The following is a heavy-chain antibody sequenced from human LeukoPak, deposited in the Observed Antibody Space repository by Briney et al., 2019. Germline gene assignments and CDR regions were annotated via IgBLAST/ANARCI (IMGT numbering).Heavy chain of an antibody. CDR3: ARVVEGYSSSWYYYYYYMDV. D-gene: IGHD6-13*01. Sequence: PSETLSLTCTVSGYSISSGYYWGWIRQPPGKGLEWIGSIYHSGSTNYNPSLKSRVTISVDTSKNQFSLKLSSVTAADTAVYYCARVVEGYSSSWYYYYYYMDVWGKGTTVTISS. CDR1: GYSISSGYY. CDR2: IYHSGST. V-gene: IGHV4-38-2*02. J-gene: IGHJ6*03.